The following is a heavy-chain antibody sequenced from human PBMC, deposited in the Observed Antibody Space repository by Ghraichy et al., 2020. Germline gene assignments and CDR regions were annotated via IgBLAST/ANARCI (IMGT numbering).Heavy chain of an antibody. J-gene: IGHJ5*02. CDR1: GVSISSTSYY. CDR2: VSYSGST. Sequence: SQTLSLTCTVSGVSISSTSYYWGWIRQPPGKGLGWICSVSYSGSTYANPSLKSRLTISVYTSKNQFSLKLTSVTAPHPAVYYCASARIVVVFGASNYNWFDPWGQGTRFTVYS. CDR3: ASARIVVVFGASNYNWFDP. D-gene: IGHD2-21*01. V-gene: IGHV4-39*01.